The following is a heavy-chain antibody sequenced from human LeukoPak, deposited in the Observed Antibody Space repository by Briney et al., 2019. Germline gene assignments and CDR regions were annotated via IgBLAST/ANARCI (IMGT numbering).Heavy chain of an antibody. J-gene: IGHJ6*03. CDR2: ISYDGSNK. CDR1: GFTFSSYG. CDR3: AREYMDV. Sequence: GGSLRLSCAASGFTFSSYGMHWVRQAPGKGLEWVAVISYDGSNKYYADSVKGRFTISRDNSKNTLYLQMNSLRAEDTAVYYCAREYMDVWGKGTTVTISS. V-gene: IGHV3-30*12.